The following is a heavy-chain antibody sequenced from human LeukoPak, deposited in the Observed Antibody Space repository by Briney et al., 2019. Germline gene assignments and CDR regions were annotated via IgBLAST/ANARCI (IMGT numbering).Heavy chain of an antibody. J-gene: IGHJ4*02. V-gene: IGHV3-30*18. CDR1: GFTFSNNA. CDR2: ISYDGSNK. Sequence: PGGSLRLSCAASGFTFSNNAMHWVRQAPGKGLEWVAVISYDGSNKYYADSVKGRFTISSDNSKNTLYLQMNSLRPEDTAVYYCAKADTSGWYNFDYWGQGTLVTVSS. CDR3: AKADTSGWYNFDY. D-gene: IGHD6-19*01.